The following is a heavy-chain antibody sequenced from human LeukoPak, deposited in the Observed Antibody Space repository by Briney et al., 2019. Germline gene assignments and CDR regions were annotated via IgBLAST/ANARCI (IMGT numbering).Heavy chain of an antibody. D-gene: IGHD5-18*01. CDR1: GDSVSSGGYY. Sequence: ETLSLTCTVSGDSVSSGGYYWSWIRQPPGKRLEWIGYFLYSGSTFYNPSLKSRLTISVDTSKNQFSLKLSSVTAADTAVYYCARLPQGGSSYGPLDVWGQGTTVTVSS. J-gene: IGHJ6*02. CDR2: FLYSGST. V-gene: IGHV4-61*08. CDR3: ARLPQGGSSYGPLDV.